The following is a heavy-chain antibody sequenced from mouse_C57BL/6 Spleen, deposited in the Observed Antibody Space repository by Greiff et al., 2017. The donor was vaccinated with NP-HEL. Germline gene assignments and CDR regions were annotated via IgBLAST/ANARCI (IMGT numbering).Heavy chain of an antibody. J-gene: IGHJ3*01. Sequence: VQLQQSGPELVKPGASVKISCKASGYTFTDYYMNWVKQSHGKSLEWIGDINPNNGGTSYNQKFKGKGTLTVDKSSSTAYMELRSLTSEDSAVYYCARGGAAQAPFAYWGQGTLVTVSA. CDR1: GYTFTDYY. CDR2: INPNNGGT. CDR3: ARGGAAQAPFAY. V-gene: IGHV1-26*01. D-gene: IGHD3-2*02.